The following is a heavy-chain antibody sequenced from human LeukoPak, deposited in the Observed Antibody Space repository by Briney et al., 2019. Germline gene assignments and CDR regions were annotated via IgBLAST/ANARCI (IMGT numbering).Heavy chain of an antibody. CDR3: AREDVVLVDAVRYYYYGMDV. CDR2: INPSGGST. J-gene: IGHJ6*02. Sequence: ASVKVSCKASGYNFISYYMYWVRQAPGQGLECMGIINPSGGSTGYAQKFQDRVTMTRDTSTSTVYMELSSLKSEDTAVYYCAREDVVLVDAVRYYYYGMDVWGQGTTVTVSS. D-gene: IGHD1-26*01. V-gene: IGHV1-46*01. CDR1: GYNFISYY.